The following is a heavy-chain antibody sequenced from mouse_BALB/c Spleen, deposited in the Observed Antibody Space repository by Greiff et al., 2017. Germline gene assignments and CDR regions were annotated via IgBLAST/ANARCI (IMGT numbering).Heavy chain of an antibody. CDR1: GFTFSSFG. D-gene: IGHD1-1*01. J-gene: IGHJ4*01. V-gene: IGHV5-17*02. Sequence: EVMLVESGGGLVQPGGSRKLSCAASGFTFSSFGMHWVRQAPEKGLEWVAYISSGSSTIYYADTVKGRFTISRDNPKNTLFLQMTSLRSEDTAMYYCARRSSSYNAMDYWGQGTSVTVSS. CDR2: ISSGSSTI. CDR3: ARRSSSYNAMDY.